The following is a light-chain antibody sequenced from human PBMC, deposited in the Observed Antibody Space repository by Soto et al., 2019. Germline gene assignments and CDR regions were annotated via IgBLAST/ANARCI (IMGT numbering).Light chain of an antibody. Sequence: PATLSLSPGERATLSCWASPSVAKFVAWYQEKPGQAPRLLIYGAFNRATGIPARFSGSGSGTDFTLTISSLEPEDSAVYYCQQRNIWPPVTFGHGTRLEI. CDR1: PSVAKF. V-gene: IGKV3-11*01. J-gene: IGKJ5*01. CDR2: GAF. CDR3: QQRNIWPPVT.